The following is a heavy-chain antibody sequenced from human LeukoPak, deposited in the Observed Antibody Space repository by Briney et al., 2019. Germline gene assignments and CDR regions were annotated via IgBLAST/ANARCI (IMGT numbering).Heavy chain of an antibody. CDR1: GYTFTSYA. CDR3: ARGDYDYDAFDI. V-gene: IGHV1-3*01. J-gene: IGHJ3*02. Sequence: GASVKVSCKASGYTFTSYAMHWVRQAPGQRLEWMGWINAGNGNTKYSQKFQGRVTMTRNTSISTAYMELSSLRSEDTAVYYCARGDYDYDAFDIWGQGTMVTVSS. D-gene: IGHD3-16*01. CDR2: INAGNGNT.